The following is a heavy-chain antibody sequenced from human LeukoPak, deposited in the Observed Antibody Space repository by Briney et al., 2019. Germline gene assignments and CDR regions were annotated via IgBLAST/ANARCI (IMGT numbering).Heavy chain of an antibody. Sequence: SETLSLTCAVSGYSISSGYYWGWIRQPPGKGLEWIGSIYHSGSTYYNPSLKSRVAISVDTSKNQFSLKLSSVTAADAAVYYCARLQRKITIFGVVIHYFDYWGQGTLVTVSS. D-gene: IGHD3-3*01. CDR1: GYSISSGYY. CDR3: ARLQRKITIFGVVIHYFDY. J-gene: IGHJ4*02. CDR2: IYHSGST. V-gene: IGHV4-38-2*01.